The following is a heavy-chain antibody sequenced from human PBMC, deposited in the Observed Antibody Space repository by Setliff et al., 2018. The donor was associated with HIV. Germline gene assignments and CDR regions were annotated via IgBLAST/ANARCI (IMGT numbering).Heavy chain of an antibody. D-gene: IGHD3-9*01. CDR3: AKGTNYDILTGYHAFDV. CDR1: GFTFSTYA. Sequence: GGSLRLSCAASGFTFSTYAMSWVRQAPGKGLEWVSIISASGGSTYYADSVKGRFTISRDKSKNTLYLQMNSLRAEDTAVYYCAKGTNYDILTGYHAFDVWGQGTMVTVSS. V-gene: IGHV3-23*01. J-gene: IGHJ3*01. CDR2: ISASGGST.